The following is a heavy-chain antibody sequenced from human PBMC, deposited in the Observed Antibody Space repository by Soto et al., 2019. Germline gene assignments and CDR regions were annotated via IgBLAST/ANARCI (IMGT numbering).Heavy chain of an antibody. CDR3: ARENDYGAPE. D-gene: IGHD4-17*01. CDR1: GFTVSSSY. Sequence: GGSLRLSCAASGFTVSSSYMSWVRQAPGKGLEWVSVIYSGGSTYYADSVKGRFTISRHNSKNTLYLQMNSLRAEDTAVYYCARENDYGAPEWGQGTLVTVSS. J-gene: IGHJ4*02. CDR2: IYSGGST. V-gene: IGHV3-53*04.